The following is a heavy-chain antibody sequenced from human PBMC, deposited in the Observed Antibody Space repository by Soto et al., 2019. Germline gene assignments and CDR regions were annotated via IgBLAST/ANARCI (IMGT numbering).Heavy chain of an antibody. V-gene: IGHV1-69*13. D-gene: IGHD6-13*01. CDR2: IIPIFGTA. CDR3: ASGYSSSWYPDRFGY. CDR1: GGTFSSYA. Sequence: SVKVSCKASGGTFSSYAISWVRQAPGQGLEWMGGIIPIFGTANYAQKFQGRVTITADESTSTAYMELSSLRSEDTAVYYCASGYSSSWYPDRFGYWGQGTLVTVSS. J-gene: IGHJ4*02.